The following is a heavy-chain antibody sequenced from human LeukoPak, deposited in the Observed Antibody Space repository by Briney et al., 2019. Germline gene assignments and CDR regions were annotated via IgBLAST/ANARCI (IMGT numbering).Heavy chain of an antibody. CDR3: ARDRCSGGSCYPHWYFDL. V-gene: IGHV4-39*07. CDR1: GGSISSSSYY. Sequence: SETLSLTCTVSGGSISSSSYYWGWIRQPPGKGLEWIGSIYYSGSTYYNPSLKSRVTISVDTSKNQFSLKLSSVTAADTAVYYCARDRCSGGSCYPHWYFDLWGRGTLVTVSS. CDR2: IYYSGST. J-gene: IGHJ2*01. D-gene: IGHD2-15*01.